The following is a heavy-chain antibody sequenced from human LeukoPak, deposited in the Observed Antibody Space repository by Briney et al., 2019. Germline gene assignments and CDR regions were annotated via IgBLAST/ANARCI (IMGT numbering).Heavy chain of an antibody. CDR3: ASDYGDYMGFDY. Sequence: SETLSLTCTVSGGSISSYYWSWIRQPPGKGLEWIGYIYYSGSTNYNPSLKSRVTISVDKSKNQFSLKLSSVTAADTAVYYCASDYGDYMGFDYWGQGTLVTVSS. D-gene: IGHD4-17*01. J-gene: IGHJ4*02. CDR2: IYYSGST. CDR1: GGSISSYY. V-gene: IGHV4-59*12.